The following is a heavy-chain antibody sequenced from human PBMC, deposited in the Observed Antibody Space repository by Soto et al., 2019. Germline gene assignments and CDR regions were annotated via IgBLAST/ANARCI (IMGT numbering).Heavy chain of an antibody. J-gene: IGHJ5*02. CDR2: IYWDDDK. CDR3: AHSLIGYYYDSSGSNWFDP. V-gene: IGHV2-5*02. Sequence: QITLKESGPTLVKPTQTLTLTCTFSGFSLSTSGVGVGWIRQPPGKALEWLALIYWDDDKRYSPSLKSRLTITKDTSKNQVVLTMTNMDPVDTATYYCAHSLIGYYYDSSGSNWFDPWGQGTLATVSS. D-gene: IGHD3-22*01. CDR1: GFSLSTSGVG.